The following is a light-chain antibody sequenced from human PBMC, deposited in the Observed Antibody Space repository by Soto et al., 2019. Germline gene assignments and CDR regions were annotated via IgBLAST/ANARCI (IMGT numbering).Light chain of an antibody. Sequence: QSVLTQPASVSGSPGQSITISCTGTSSDVGGYNYVSWYQQHPGKAPELMIYDVSNRPSGVSNRFSGSKSGNTASLTISGLQAEDEADYYCSSYTSSSTRSVFGTGPKVTVL. CDR3: SSYTSSSTRSV. CDR1: SSDVGGYNY. V-gene: IGLV2-14*01. J-gene: IGLJ1*01. CDR2: DVS.